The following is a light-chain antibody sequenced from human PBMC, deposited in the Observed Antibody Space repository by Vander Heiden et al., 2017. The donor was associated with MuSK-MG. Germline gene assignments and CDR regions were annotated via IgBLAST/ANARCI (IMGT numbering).Light chain of an antibody. CDR3: QAWASSTVV. CDR2: QDT. Sequence: SYELTQPPSVSVSPGQTASITCSGDKWGDKYACWYQQKPGQSPVLVIYQDTRRPSGIPERFSGSNSGNTATLTISGTQAMDEADYYCQAWASSTVVFGGGTKLTVV. J-gene: IGLJ2*01. V-gene: IGLV3-1*01. CDR1: KWGDKY.